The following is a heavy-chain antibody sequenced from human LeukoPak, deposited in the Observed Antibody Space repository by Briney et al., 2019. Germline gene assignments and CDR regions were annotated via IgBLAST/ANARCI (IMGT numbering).Heavy chain of an antibody. CDR1: GGSISSYC. Sequence: SETLSLTCTVSGGSISSYCWSWIRRPPGKGLEWIGYIYYSGSTNYNPSLKSRVTISVDTSKNQFSLKLSSVTAADTAVYYCARYYYDSSGYYNWFDPWGQGTPVTVSS. D-gene: IGHD3-22*01. V-gene: IGHV4-59*01. CDR2: IYYSGST. CDR3: ARYYYDSSGYYNWFDP. J-gene: IGHJ5*02.